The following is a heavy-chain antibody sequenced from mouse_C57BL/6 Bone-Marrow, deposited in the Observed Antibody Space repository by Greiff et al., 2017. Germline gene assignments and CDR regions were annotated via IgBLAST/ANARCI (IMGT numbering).Heavy chain of an antibody. CDR3: AREEVISTVGDY. CDR2: IYPGSGGT. Sequence: QVQLQQSGAELVKPGASVKMSCKASGYTFTSYWITWVKQRPVQGLEWIGDIYPGSGGTNYNEQFKSKATLTVDTSSSTAYMQLSSLTSEDSADCYSAREEVISTVGDYWGKGTTLTVSS. CDR1: GYTFTSYW. D-gene: IGHD1-1*01. V-gene: IGHV1-55*01. J-gene: IGHJ2*01.